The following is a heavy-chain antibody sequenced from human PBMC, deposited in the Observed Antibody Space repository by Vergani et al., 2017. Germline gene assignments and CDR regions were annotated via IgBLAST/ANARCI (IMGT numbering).Heavy chain of an antibody. J-gene: IGHJ6*02. V-gene: IGHV3-23*04. CDR2: ISGSGGST. D-gene: IGHD5-12*01. Sequence: EVQLVESGGRLVQPGGSLRLSCAASGFSLSENAMAWVRQAPGKGLEWVSGISGSGGSTYYAGSVKGRFTISRDSSKNTLYLQMNSLSAGDTAVYYCAKANPRNSXYDYLYYYHAMDVWGQGTTVTVSS. CDR1: GFSLSENA. CDR3: AKANPRNSXYDYLYYYHAMDV.